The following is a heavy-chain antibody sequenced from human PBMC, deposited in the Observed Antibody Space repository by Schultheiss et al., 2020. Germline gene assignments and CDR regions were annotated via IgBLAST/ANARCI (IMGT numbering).Heavy chain of an antibody. Sequence: ASVKVSCKASGYTFTGYYMHWVRQAPGQGLEWMGWISAYNGNTNYAQKLQGRVTMTTDTSTSTAYMELRSLRSDDTAVYYCARDSNDCHDYWGQGTLVTVSS. V-gene: IGHV1-18*04. J-gene: IGHJ4*02. CDR3: ARDSNDCHDY. CDR1: GYTFTGYY. CDR2: ISAYNGNT. D-gene: IGHD2-21*01.